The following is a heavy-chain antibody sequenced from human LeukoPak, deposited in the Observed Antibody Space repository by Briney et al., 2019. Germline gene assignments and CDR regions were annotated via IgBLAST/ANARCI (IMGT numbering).Heavy chain of an antibody. J-gene: IGHJ3*02. CDR2: ISYDGSNK. V-gene: IGHV3-30*18. CDR3: AKRSRSLSGSSGYYYSGAFDI. CDR1: GFTFSSYG. D-gene: IGHD3-22*01. Sequence: GGSLRLSCAASGFTFSSYGMHWVRQAPGKGLEWVAVISYDGSNKYYADSVKGRFTISRDNSKNTLYLQMNSLRAEDTAVYYCAKRSRSLSGSSGYYYSGAFDIWGQGTMVTVSS.